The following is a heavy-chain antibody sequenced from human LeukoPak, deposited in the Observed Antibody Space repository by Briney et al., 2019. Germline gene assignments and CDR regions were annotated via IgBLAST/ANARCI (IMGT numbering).Heavy chain of an antibody. Sequence: SGGSLRLSCAASGFSFNNYAMGWVRQAPGKGLEWVSIFIAGSGSTFYADSVKGRFTISRDNSKNTLYLQMNSLRVEDTAVYYCVKGGYDFVEVAYFDFWGQGTLVTVSS. CDR2: FIAGSGST. D-gene: IGHD5-12*01. CDR1: GFSFNNYA. CDR3: VKGGYDFVEVAYFDF. V-gene: IGHV3-23*01. J-gene: IGHJ4*02.